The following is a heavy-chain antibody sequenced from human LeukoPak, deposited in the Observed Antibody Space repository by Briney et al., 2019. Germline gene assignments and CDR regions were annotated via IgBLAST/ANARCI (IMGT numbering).Heavy chain of an antibody. CDR2: IGWNSASI. Sequence: GGSLRLSCAASGFIFDDYAMHWVRQAPGKGLEWVSGIGWNSASIDYADSVKGRFTIFRDNAKNSLYLQMNSLRDEDTALYYCAKDLRYSGSYLFDCWGQGTLVTVSS. J-gene: IGHJ4*02. CDR1: GFIFDDYA. D-gene: IGHD1-26*01. V-gene: IGHV3-9*01. CDR3: AKDLRYSGSYLFDC.